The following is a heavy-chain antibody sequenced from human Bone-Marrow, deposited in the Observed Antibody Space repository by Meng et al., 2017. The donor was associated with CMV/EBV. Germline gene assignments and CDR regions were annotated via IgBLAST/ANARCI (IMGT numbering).Heavy chain of an antibody. J-gene: IGHJ5*02. V-gene: IGHV3-13*01. CDR3: AKGFT. Sequence: GESLKISCAASGFTFSRNDMHWVRQPVGKGLEWVSTIGTAGDRSYAGSVKGRFTISRDNAKNSLYLQLNSLRAGDTAVYYCAKGFTWGQGTLVTVSS. CDR1: GFTFSRND. CDR2: IGTAGDR.